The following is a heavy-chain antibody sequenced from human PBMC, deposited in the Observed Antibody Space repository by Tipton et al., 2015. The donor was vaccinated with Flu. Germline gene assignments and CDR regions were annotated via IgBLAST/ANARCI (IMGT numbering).Heavy chain of an antibody. Sequence: SLRLSCAVSGFRFSDYYMSWTRQAPGKGLEWVSYISSSGSNIYYADSVKGRFTISRDNTRNSLYLQMDNLRVEDTAVYYCARVGLQSGYWGQGTLVTVSS. D-gene: IGHD4-11*01. V-gene: IGHV3-11*01. CDR2: ISSSGSNI. CDR1: GFRFSDYY. J-gene: IGHJ4*02. CDR3: ARVGLQSGY.